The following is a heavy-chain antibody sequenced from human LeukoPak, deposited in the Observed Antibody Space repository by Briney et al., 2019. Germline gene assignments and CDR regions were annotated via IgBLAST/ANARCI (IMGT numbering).Heavy chain of an antibody. J-gene: IGHJ4*02. CDR1: GGSISSYY. Sequence: SETLSLTCTVSGGSISSYYWSWIRQPAGKGLEWIGRIYTGGSTTHNPSLKSRVAMSLDTSKNQFPLKLNSVTAADTAVYYCARDFSGFDYWGQGTLVIVSS. CDR3: ARDFSGFDY. V-gene: IGHV4-4*07. D-gene: IGHD3-10*01. CDR2: IYTGGST.